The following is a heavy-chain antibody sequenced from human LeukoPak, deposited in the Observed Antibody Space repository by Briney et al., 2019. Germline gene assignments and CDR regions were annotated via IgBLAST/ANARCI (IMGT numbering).Heavy chain of an antibody. Sequence: GGSLRLSCVVSGFTFSSFAMSWVRQAPGKGLEWVSTIRGSGGSTYYADSVKGRFTISRDNSKNTLYLQMNSLRAEDTAVYYCARATYSYGTYYYYGMDVWGQGTTVTVSS. V-gene: IGHV3-23*01. CDR2: IRGSGGST. CDR1: GFTFSSFA. D-gene: IGHD5-18*01. CDR3: ARATYSYGTYYYYGMDV. J-gene: IGHJ6*02.